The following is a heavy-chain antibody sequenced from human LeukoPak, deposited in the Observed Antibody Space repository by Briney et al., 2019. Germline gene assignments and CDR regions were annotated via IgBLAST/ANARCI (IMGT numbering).Heavy chain of an antibody. J-gene: IGHJ4*02. Sequence: SVKVSCKASGGTFSSYAISWVRQAPGQGLEWMGGIIPIFGTANYAQKFQGRVTITADESTSTAYMELSSLRSENTAVYYCARDPIAVAGPFDYWGQGTLVTVSS. V-gene: IGHV1-69*01. CDR2: IIPIFGTA. CDR1: GGTFSSYA. CDR3: ARDPIAVAGPFDY. D-gene: IGHD6-19*01.